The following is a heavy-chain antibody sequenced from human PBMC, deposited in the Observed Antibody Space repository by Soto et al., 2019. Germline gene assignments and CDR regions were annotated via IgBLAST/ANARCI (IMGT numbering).Heavy chain of an antibody. CDR1: GGTFGSHG. Sequence: VASVKVSCKASGGTFGSHGIAWVRQAPGQGLEWMGGFIAMLGTPTYAKKVQGRATITADESLTSSYLELRSLRSEDTAMYFCARGAMANFDYWGQGTVVTVS. V-gene: IGHV1-69*13. J-gene: IGHJ4*02. D-gene: IGHD5-18*01. CDR3: ARGAMANFDY. CDR2: FIAMLGTP.